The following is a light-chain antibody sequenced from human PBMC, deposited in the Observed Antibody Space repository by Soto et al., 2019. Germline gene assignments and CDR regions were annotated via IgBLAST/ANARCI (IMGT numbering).Light chain of an antibody. Sequence: VLTQSPDTLSLYPGERAYLSCRASQSVSSNFLAWYQQKPGQDPSLLIYGASSRATGIPDRVSGSGSGADFTLNISRLEPEYFAVYYCQQYGPSLPHTLGQGTKLEI. CDR2: GAS. V-gene: IGKV3-20*01. CDR3: QQYGPSLPHT. CDR1: QSVSSNF. J-gene: IGKJ2*01.